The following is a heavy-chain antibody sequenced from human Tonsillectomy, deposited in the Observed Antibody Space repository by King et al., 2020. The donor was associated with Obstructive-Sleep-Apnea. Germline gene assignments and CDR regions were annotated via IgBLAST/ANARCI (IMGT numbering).Heavy chain of an antibody. CDR1: GFTFSTYG. V-gene: IGHV3-33*06. CDR2: IWYDGSNK. CDR3: AKDRAEAGPLGVFDI. Sequence: VQLVESGGGVVQPGRSLRLSCVASGFTFSTYGMHWVRQAPGKGLEWVAVIWYDGSNKYYADSVKGRFTISRDSSKNTLYLQMNSLRAEDTAVYYCAKDRAEAGPLGVFDIWGQGTVVTVSS. D-gene: IGHD6-13*01. J-gene: IGHJ3*02.